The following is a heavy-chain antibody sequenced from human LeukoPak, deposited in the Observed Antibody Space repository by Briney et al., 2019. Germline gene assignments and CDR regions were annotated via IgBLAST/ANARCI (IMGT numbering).Heavy chain of an antibody. D-gene: IGHD2-21*02. Sequence: PSETLSLTSAVYGGSFSGYYWSWIRQPPGKGLEWIGRIYTSGSTNYNPSLKSRVTISVDTSKNQFSLKLSSVTAADTAVYYCARGGYCGGDCYFYYWGQGNLVTVSS. V-gene: IGHV4-59*10. CDR2: IYTSGST. J-gene: IGHJ4*02. CDR1: GGSFSGYY. CDR3: ARGGYCGGDCYFYY.